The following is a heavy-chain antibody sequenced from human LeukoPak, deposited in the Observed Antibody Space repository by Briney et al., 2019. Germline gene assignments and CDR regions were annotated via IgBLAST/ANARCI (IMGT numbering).Heavy chain of an antibody. CDR3: ARNLGYCRTASCHHMDV. Sequence: PGGSLRLSCAASGFALSSYWMSWVRQAPGKGLEWVANIKQDGSDKYYVDSVKGRFTISRDNAKNSLYLQMNSLRAEDTAAYYCARNLGYCRTASCHHMDVWGKGTTVTVSS. V-gene: IGHV3-7*01. J-gene: IGHJ6*03. D-gene: IGHD2-2*01. CDR1: GFALSSYW. CDR2: IKQDGSDK.